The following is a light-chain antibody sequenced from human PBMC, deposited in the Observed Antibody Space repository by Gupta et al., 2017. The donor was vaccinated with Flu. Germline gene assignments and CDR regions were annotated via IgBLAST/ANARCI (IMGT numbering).Light chain of an antibody. Sequence: GQTARITCSGDALPKQYAYWYQQKPGQAPVLGIYKDSERPSGIPERFAGSSSGTTVTLNISGVQAEDEADDYCQSADSSGTIGVFGGGTKLTVL. CDR1: ALPKQY. CDR2: KDS. V-gene: IGLV3-25*03. CDR3: QSADSSGTIGV. J-gene: IGLJ3*02.